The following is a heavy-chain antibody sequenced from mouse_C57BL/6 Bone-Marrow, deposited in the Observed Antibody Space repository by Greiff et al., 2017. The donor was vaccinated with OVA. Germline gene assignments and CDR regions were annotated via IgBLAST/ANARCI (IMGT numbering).Heavy chain of an antibody. CDR3: AREGIYYYSYFDV. CDR1: GYTFTDYY. V-gene: IGHV1-75*01. J-gene: IGHJ1*03. D-gene: IGHD1-1*01. CDR2: IFPGSGST. Sequence: VKLQESGPELVKPGASVKISCKASGYTFTDYYINWVKQRPGQGLEWIGWIFPGSGSTYYNEKFKGKATLTVDKSSSTAYMLLSSLTSEDSAVYFCAREGIYYYSYFDVWGTGTTVTVSS.